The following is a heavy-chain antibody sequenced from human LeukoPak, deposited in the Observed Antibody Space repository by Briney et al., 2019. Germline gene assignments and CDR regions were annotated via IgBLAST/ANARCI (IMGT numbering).Heavy chain of an antibody. D-gene: IGHD5-18*01. J-gene: IGHJ4*02. V-gene: IGHV4-34*01. Sequence: SETLSLTCAVYGGSFSGYYWSWIRQPPGKGLEWIGEINHSGSTNYNPSLKSRVTISVDTSKNQFSLKLSSVTAADTAVYYCARGGGYSLYYFDYWGQETLVTVSS. CDR1: GGSFSGYY. CDR2: INHSGST. CDR3: ARGGGYSLYYFDY.